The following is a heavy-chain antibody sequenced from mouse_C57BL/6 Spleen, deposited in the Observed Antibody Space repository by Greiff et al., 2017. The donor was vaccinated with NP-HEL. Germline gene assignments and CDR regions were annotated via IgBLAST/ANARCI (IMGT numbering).Heavy chain of an antibody. D-gene: IGHD1-1*01. CDR1: GYTFTSYW. CDR2: TNPTNGRT. CDR3: ARIKKIVATSFDY. V-gene: IGHV1S81*02. Sequence: QVQLQQPGAELVKAGASVKMSCKASGYTFTSYWMHWVKQRLGQGLEWFAETNPTNGRTYYNEKFKSKATLTVDKSSSTAYMLLSGPTFEDSAVYYCARIKKIVATSFDYWVQGTTLTVSS. J-gene: IGHJ2*01.